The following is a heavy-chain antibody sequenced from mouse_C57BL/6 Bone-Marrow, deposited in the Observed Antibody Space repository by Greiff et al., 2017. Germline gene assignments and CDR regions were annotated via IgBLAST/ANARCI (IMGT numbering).Heavy chain of an antibody. V-gene: IGHV8-8*01. CDR2: IWWDDDK. J-gene: IGHJ2*01. D-gene: IGHD1-1*01. CDR3: ARGAYYYGSSPYFDY. CDR1: VFSLSTFGMG. Sequence: QVTLKVSGPGILQPSQTLSLTCSFSVFSLSTFGMGVGWIRQPSGKGLEWLAHIWWDDDKYYNPALKSRLTISKDTSKNQVFLKIANVDTADTATYYCARGAYYYGSSPYFDYWGQGTTLTVSS.